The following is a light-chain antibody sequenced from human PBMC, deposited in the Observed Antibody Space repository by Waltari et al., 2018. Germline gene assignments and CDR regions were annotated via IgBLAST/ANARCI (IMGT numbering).Light chain of an antibody. V-gene: IGKV3-11*01. CDR3: QQRANWPPLT. J-gene: IGKJ4*01. CDR2: EAS. CDR1: QSVYNF. Sequence: EVVLTQSPSTLSLFPGERATLSCRASQSVYNFLAWYQQKPVPAHRLLIYEASQRATGIPARFSGSGAGTDFTLTISSLEPEDAAVYYCQQRANWPPLTFGGGTKVEIK.